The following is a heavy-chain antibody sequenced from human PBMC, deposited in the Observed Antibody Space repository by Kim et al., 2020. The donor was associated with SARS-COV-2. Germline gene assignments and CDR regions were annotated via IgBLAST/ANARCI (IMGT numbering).Heavy chain of an antibody. CDR1: GVSVRSRAYF. Sequence: SETRSLTCSVSGVSVRSRAYFWSWIRQHAAKGLEWIGYIYYSGRTYYNPSLKSRATLSLHTSENQFSLQLTSVTAADTAVYYCARDEHVDY. CDR3: ARDEHVDY. CDR2: IYYSGRT. J-gene: IGHJ4*01. V-gene: IGHV4-31*03.